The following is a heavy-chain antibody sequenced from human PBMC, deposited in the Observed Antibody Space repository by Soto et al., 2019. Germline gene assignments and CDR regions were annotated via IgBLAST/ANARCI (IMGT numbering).Heavy chain of an antibody. V-gene: IGHV4-30-2*01. CDR1: GGSISSGGYS. Sequence: SETLSLTCAVSGGSISSGGYSWSWIRQPPGKGLEWIGYIYHSGSTYYNPFLKSRVTISVDTSKNQFSLTVSSVTAADTAVYYCARESWYYYCSGSYYYDGMDVWGQGTTDTVS. CDR2: IYHSGST. CDR3: ARESWYYYCSGSYYYDGMDV. J-gene: IGHJ6*02. D-gene: IGHD3-10*01.